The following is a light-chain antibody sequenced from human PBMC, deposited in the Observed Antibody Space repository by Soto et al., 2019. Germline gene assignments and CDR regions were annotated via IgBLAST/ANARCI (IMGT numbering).Light chain of an antibody. Sequence: QSALTQPASVSGSPGQSSTISCTGTSSDIGSYDLVSWYQQHPGTAPKLIIYEVTKRPSGVSTRFSGSKSGNTASLTISGLQAVDEPDYYCCSFADFTYVFGTGTKLTVL. J-gene: IGLJ1*01. CDR2: EVT. CDR1: SSDIGSYDL. CDR3: CSFADFTYV. V-gene: IGLV2-23*02.